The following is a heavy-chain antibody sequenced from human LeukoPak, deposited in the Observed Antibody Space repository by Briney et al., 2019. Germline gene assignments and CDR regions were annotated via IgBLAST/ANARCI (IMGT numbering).Heavy chain of an antibody. V-gene: IGHV3-53*01. CDR1: GFTVSNNH. CDR2: IYSGGTT. CDR3: AKDPLEVAGTIYFDN. J-gene: IGHJ4*02. D-gene: IGHD6-19*01. Sequence: QPGGSLRLSCVASGFTVSNNHMNWVRQAPGKGLEWVSIIYSGGTTYYADSVKGRFTISRDNSKNTLYLQMSSLRAEDTALYYCAKDPLEVAGTIYFDNWGQGTLVTVSS.